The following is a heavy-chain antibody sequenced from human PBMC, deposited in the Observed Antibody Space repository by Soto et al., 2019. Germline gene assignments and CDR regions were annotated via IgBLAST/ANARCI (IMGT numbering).Heavy chain of an antibody. V-gene: IGHV4-34*01. CDR1: GGSFSGYH. CDR3: ARIPGSDYSAPLDF. J-gene: IGHJ4*02. D-gene: IGHD4-4*01. Sequence: QVQLQQWGAGLLKPSETLSLTCAVYGGSFSGYHWTWIRQPPGRGLEWIGEITHRGSPNYNPSFTSRVTISVDTSKKQFSLDLTSVTAADTAVYYCARIPGSDYSAPLDFWGQGMLVTVSS. CDR2: ITHRGSP.